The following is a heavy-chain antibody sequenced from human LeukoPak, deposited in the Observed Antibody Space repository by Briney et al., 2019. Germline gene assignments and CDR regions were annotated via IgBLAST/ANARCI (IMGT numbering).Heavy chain of an antibody. Sequence: GGSLRLSCAASGFIFSSYWMSWVRQAPGKGLEWVANIKQDGTEKYYVDSVKGRFTISRDNAKNSLYLQMNSLRAEDTAVYYCAKLRYFDWYDYWGQGTLVTVSS. CDR1: GFIFSSYW. D-gene: IGHD3-9*01. J-gene: IGHJ4*02. CDR3: AKLRYFDWYDY. CDR2: IKQDGTEK. V-gene: IGHV3-7*01.